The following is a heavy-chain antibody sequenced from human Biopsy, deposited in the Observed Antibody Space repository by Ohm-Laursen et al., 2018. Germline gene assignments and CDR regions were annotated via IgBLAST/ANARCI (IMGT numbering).Heavy chain of an antibody. CDR2: IKNSENYT. CDR3: ATDFGYCGNNVCSSDFYYGMDV. D-gene: IGHD5/OR15-5a*01. V-gene: IGHV3-21*01. CDR1: GFRFSLYS. J-gene: IGHJ6*02. Sequence: SLRLSCSASGFRFSLYSMNWVRQAPGKGLEWVSSIKNSENYTYHADSVKGRFIISRDNAKNSLYLQMNGLRVEDTAVYYCATDFGYCGNNVCSSDFYYGMDVWGQGTTVTVSS.